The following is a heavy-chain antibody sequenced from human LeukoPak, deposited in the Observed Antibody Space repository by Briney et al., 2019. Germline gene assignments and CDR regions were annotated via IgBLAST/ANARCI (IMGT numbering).Heavy chain of an antibody. D-gene: IGHD3-16*01. CDR1: GGSISSYY. CDR2: IYYSGST. Sequence: SETLSLTCTVSGGSISSYYWSWIRQPPGKGLEWIGYIYYSGSTNYNPSLKSRVTISVDTSKNQFSLKPSSVTAADTAVYYCARARGETQPEYWGQGTLVTVSS. CDR3: ARARGETQPEY. V-gene: IGHV4-59*08. J-gene: IGHJ4*02.